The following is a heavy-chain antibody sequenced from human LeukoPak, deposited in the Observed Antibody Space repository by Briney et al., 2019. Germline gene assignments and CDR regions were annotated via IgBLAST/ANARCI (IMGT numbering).Heavy chain of an antibody. CDR3: ARSYDSSGSGFDY. CDR1: GGSITSYY. J-gene: IGHJ4*02. CDR2: IYYSGST. V-gene: IGHV4-59*12. Sequence: SETLSLTCSVSGGSITSYYWSWIRQPPGKGLEWIGYIYYSGSTYYNPSLKSRVTISVDRSKNQFSLKLSSVTAADTAVYYCARSYDSSGSGFDYWGQGTLVTVSS. D-gene: IGHD3-22*01.